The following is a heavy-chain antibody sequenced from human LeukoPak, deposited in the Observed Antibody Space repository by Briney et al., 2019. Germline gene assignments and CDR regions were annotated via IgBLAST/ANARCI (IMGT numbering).Heavy chain of an antibody. CDR2: IRYDGSNK. J-gene: IGHJ4*02. CDR1: GFTFSSYG. V-gene: IGHV3-30*02. D-gene: IGHD3-16*01. CDR3: ARRGRDSTNQKIFDY. Sequence: GGSLRLSCAASGFTFSSYGMHWVRQAPGKGLEWVTFIRYDGSNKYYADSVKGRFTISADKSINTAYLQWSSLKASDTAMYFCARRGRDSTNQKIFDYWGQGTLVTVSS.